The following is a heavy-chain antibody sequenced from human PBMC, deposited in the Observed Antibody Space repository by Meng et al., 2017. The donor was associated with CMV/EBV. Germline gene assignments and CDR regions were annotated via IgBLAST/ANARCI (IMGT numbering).Heavy chain of an antibody. V-gene: IGHV1-2*02. D-gene: IGHD3/OR15-3a*01. CDR2: ITPMSGGT. Sequence: ASVKVSCKASGYTFTGYYILWVRQAPGHGLEWMGWITPMSGGTNYAQNLQDRVTMTRDTSTNTAYMELSRVRSDDTAVYYCARGNNWDRLLDFWGQGTLVTVSS. CDR3: ARGNNWDRLLDF. CDR1: GYTFTGYY. J-gene: IGHJ4*02.